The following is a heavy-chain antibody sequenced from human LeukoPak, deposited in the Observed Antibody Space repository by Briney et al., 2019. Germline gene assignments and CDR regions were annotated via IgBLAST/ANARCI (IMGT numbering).Heavy chain of an antibody. V-gene: IGHV3-15*01. CDR3: TTAGYSSGWYAWGWFDP. CDR1: GFSFSNAW. CDR2: IKSITDGGTT. J-gene: IGHJ5*02. Sequence: PGGSLRLSCAASGFSFSNAWMSWVRQAPGKGLEWVGRIKSITDGGTTDYAAPVKGRFSISRDDERNTLYLQMNSLKTEDTGIYHCTTAGYSSGWYAWGWFDPWGQGILVTVSS. D-gene: IGHD6-19*01.